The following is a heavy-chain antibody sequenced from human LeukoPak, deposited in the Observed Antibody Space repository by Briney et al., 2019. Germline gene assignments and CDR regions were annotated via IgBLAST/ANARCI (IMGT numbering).Heavy chain of an antibody. CDR2: IYYSGST. CDR1: GGSISSSSYY. D-gene: IGHD3-3*01. Sequence: SETLSLTCTVSGGSISSSSYYWGWIRQPPGKGLEWIGSIYYSGSTYYNPSLKSRVTISVDTSKNQFSLKLSSVTAADTAVYYCARRPVLRFLGSDAFDIGGQGTMVTVSS. V-gene: IGHV4-39*01. J-gene: IGHJ3*02. CDR3: ARRPVLRFLGSDAFDI.